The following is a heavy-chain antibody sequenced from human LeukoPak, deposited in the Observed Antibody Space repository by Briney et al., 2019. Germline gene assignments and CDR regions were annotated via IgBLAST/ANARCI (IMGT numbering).Heavy chain of an antibody. Sequence: PGGSLRLSCAASGFTFSSYSMNWVRQAPGKGLEWVSAISASGDVTFHADSVRGRFTISRDNSKSTLFLQMNDLRVEDTAKFYCAKSLFTSATGTGRAFHIWGQGTMVSVSS. CDR3: AKSLFTSATGTGRAFHI. J-gene: IGHJ3*02. D-gene: IGHD1-1*01. CDR2: ISASGDVT. V-gene: IGHV3-23*01. CDR1: GFTFSSYS.